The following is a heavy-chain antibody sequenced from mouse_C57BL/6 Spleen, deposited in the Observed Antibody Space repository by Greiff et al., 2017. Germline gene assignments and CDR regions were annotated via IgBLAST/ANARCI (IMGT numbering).Heavy chain of an antibody. Sequence: VQLVESGPGLVQPSQSLSITCTVSGFSFTSYGVHWVRQSPGKGLEWLGVIWRGGSTDYNAGFMSRLSIIKDNSKSQVFSKMNSLQAVDTAIYYSAKNFLDYDWDYYAMDYWGQGTSVTVSS. CDR2: IWRGGST. D-gene: IGHD2-4*01. J-gene: IGHJ4*01. V-gene: IGHV2-5*01. CDR1: GFSFTSYG. CDR3: AKNFLDYDWDYYAMDY.